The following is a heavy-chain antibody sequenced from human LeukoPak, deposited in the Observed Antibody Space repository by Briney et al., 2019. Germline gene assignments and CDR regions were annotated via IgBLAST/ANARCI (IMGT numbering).Heavy chain of an antibody. CDR1: GYTFSSYP. CDR2: ISAYNGNT. D-gene: IGHD5-18*01. V-gene: IGHV1-18*04. J-gene: IGHJ6*03. CDR3: ARVRAANSYGLLGMDV. Sequence: ASVKVSCKASGYTFSSYPITWVRQAPGHGLEWMGWISAYNGNTNYVEKLQGRVTMTTETSTSTAYMELRSLRSDDTAVYYCARVRAANSYGLLGMDVWGKGTTVTVSS.